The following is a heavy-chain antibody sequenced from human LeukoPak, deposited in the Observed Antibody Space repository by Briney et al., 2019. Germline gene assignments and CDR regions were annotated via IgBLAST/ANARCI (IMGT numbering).Heavy chain of an antibody. CDR3: ARDGSWGSTSYSDY. Sequence: ASVKVSCKASGYTFTGYYIHWVRQAPGQGLEWVGWIDPNSGGTKYEQKFQGRVTMTRDTSISTAYMELSRLRSDDTAVYYCARDGSWGSTSYSDYWGQGTLVTVSS. CDR1: GYTFTGYY. CDR2: IDPNSGGT. D-gene: IGHD2-2*01. V-gene: IGHV1-2*02. J-gene: IGHJ4*02.